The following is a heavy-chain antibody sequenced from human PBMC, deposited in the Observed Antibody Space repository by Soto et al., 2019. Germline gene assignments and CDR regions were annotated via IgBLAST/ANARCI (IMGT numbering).Heavy chain of an antibody. V-gene: IGHV3-21*01. CDR2: ISSSSSYI. D-gene: IGHD3-22*01. J-gene: IGHJ4*02. Sequence: EVQLVESGGGLVKPGGSLRLSCAASGFTFSSYSMNWVRQAPGKGLEWVSSISSSSSYIYYADSVKGRFTISRDNAKNSLYLEMNSLRAEDTAVYYCASGGYDSSGYYYKDYWGQGTLVTVSS. CDR1: GFTFSSYS. CDR3: ASGGYDSSGYYYKDY.